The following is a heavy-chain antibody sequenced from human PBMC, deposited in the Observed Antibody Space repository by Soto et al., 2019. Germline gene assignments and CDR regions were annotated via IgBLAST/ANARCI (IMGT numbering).Heavy chain of an antibody. Sequence: SETLSLTCTVSGGSISSTSYYWGWIRQPPGKGLEWIGNIYYSGSTYYNPALKSRVTISVGTSENQFSLKLSSVTAADTAVYYCARRLSNWDFDYWGQGTLVTVSS. CDR3: ARRLSNWDFDY. CDR2: IYYSGST. CDR1: GGSISSTSYY. J-gene: IGHJ4*02. D-gene: IGHD1-1*01. V-gene: IGHV4-39*01.